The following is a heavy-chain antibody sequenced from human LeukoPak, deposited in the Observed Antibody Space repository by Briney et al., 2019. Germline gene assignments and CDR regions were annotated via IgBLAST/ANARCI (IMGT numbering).Heavy chain of an antibody. J-gene: IGHJ4*02. Sequence: DPGGSLRLSCAVSVFTFSNYAMSWVRQAPGKGLEWVSAISGSGDNTYYADSVKGRFTVSRDNSKNTLYVQMKSLRGEDTAIYYCAKDFVVVPGNVNYFDSWGQGTLVTVSS. CDR2: ISGSGDNT. D-gene: IGHD2-21*02. V-gene: IGHV3-23*01. CDR3: AKDFVVVPGNVNYFDS. CDR1: VFTFSNYA.